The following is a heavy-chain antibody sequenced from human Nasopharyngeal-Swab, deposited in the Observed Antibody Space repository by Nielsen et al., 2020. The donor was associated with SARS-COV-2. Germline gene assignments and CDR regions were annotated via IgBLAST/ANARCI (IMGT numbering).Heavy chain of an antibody. D-gene: IGHD2-8*01. CDR2: IRYDGSNK. CDR3: ASMVSNYFDY. Sequence: GESLKISCAASGFTFSSYGMHWVRQAPGKGLEWVAFIRYDGSNKYYADSVKGRFTISRDNAKNSLYLQMNSLRAEDTAVYYCASMVSNYFDYWGQGTLVTVSS. V-gene: IGHV3-30*02. J-gene: IGHJ4*02. CDR1: GFTFSSYG.